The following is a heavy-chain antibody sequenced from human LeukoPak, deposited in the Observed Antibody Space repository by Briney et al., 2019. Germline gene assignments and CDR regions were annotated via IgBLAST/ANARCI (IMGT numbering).Heavy chain of an antibody. Sequence: ASVKVSCKASGCTFTSYGISWVRQAPGQGLEWMGWISAYNGNTNYAQKLQGRVTMTTDTSTSTAYMELRSLRSDDTAVYYCARDRRYSSSWYVRFYYYYYGMDVWGQGTTVTVSS. CDR1: GCTFTSYG. CDR2: ISAYNGNT. D-gene: IGHD6-13*01. CDR3: ARDRRYSSSWYVRFYYYYYGMDV. J-gene: IGHJ6*02. V-gene: IGHV1-18*01.